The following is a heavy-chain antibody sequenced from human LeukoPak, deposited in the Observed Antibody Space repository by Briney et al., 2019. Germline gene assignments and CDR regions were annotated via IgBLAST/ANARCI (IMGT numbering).Heavy chain of an antibody. Sequence: SETLSLTCTVSGGSISSYYWSWIRQPAGKGLEWIGRIYTSGSTNYNPSLKSRVTISVDTSKDQFSLKLSSVTAADTAVYYCARHVKRRITMVRGVPNWFDPWGQGTLVTVSS. D-gene: IGHD3-10*01. V-gene: IGHV4-4*07. CDR1: GGSISSYY. J-gene: IGHJ5*02. CDR3: ARHVKRRITMVRGVPNWFDP. CDR2: IYTSGST.